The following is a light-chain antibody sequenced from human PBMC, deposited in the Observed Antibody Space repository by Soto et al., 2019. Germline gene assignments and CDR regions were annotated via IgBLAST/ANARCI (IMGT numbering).Light chain of an antibody. J-gene: IGKJ1*01. V-gene: IGKV3-15*01. CDR3: QQRSNWLWT. CDR1: QSVSSN. CDR2: GAS. Sequence: IVMSQSPATLSVSQGERATLSCRASQSVSSNLAWYQQKPGQAPRLLIYGASTRATGIPARFSGSGSGTEFTLTISSLQSEDFAVYYRQQRSNWLWTFGQGTKVDIK.